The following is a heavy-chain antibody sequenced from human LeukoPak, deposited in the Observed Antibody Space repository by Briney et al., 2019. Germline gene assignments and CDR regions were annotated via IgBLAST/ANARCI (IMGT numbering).Heavy chain of an antibody. D-gene: IGHD3-10*01. V-gene: IGHV4-34*01. CDR3: ASGTTSSSLKLYGSGSQENKRLKKFYYYYMDV. CDR2: INHSGST. CDR1: GGSFSGYY. J-gene: IGHJ6*03. Sequence: SETLSLTCAVYGGSFSGYYWSWIRQPPGKGLEWIGEINHSGSTNYNPSLKSRVTISVDTSKNQFSLKLSSVTAADTAVYYCASGTTSSSLKLYGSGSQENKRLKKFYYYYMDVWGKGPTVNIS.